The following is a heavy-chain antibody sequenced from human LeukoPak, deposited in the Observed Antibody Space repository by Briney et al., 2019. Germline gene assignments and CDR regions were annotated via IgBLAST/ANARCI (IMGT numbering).Heavy chain of an antibody. CDR3: ARDPHYYDSSGSWYYFDY. V-gene: IGHV1-46*01. Sequence: ASVTVSCKASGYTFTSYYMHWVRQAPGQGLGWMGIINPSGGSTSYAQKFQGRVTMTRDTSTSTVYMELSSLRSEDTAVYYCARDPHYYDSSGSWYYFDYWGQGTLVTVSS. CDR1: GYTFTSYY. CDR2: INPSGGST. J-gene: IGHJ4*02. D-gene: IGHD3-22*01.